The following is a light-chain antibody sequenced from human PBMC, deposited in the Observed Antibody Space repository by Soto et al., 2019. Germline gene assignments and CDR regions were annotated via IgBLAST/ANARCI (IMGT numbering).Light chain of an antibody. J-gene: IGLJ1*01. CDR2: DVS. CDR3: CSYAGSYTHG. CDR1: SSDVGGYNY. Sequence: QSVLTQPRSVSGSPGQSVTISCTGTSSDVGGYNYVSWYQQHPGKAPKLMIYDVSKRPSGVPDRCSGSKSGNTASLTISGLQAEDEADYYCCSYAGSYTHGFGTGTKLTVL. V-gene: IGLV2-11*01.